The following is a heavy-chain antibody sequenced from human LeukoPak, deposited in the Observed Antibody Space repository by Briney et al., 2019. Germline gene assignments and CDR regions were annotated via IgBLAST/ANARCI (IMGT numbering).Heavy chain of an antibody. CDR2: LDGENDQK. J-gene: IGHJ4*02. CDR1: GYTVTEIS. Sequence: ASVKISCKVSGYTVTEISIHWVRQSPGKGLEWMGGLDGENDQKVYAQQFQDRVTMSEDTSTDTAYMELSNLQSEDTAVYFCADFYTTSGFFYWGQGTLVTVSS. V-gene: IGHV1-24*01. CDR3: ADFYTTSGFFY. D-gene: IGHD3-3*01.